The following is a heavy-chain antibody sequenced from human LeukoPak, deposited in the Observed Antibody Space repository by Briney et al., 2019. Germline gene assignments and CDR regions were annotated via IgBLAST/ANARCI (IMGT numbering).Heavy chain of an antibody. CDR2: IYYSGST. CDR1: GGSISSYY. Sequence: SETLSLTCTVSGGSISSYYWSWIRQPSGKGLEWIGYIYYSGSTNYNPSLKSRVTISVDTSKNQFSLKLSSVTAADTAVYYCARSLGTTRDYYGMDVWGQGTTVTVSS. J-gene: IGHJ6*02. V-gene: IGHV4-59*01. D-gene: IGHD1-1*01. CDR3: ARSLGTTRDYYGMDV.